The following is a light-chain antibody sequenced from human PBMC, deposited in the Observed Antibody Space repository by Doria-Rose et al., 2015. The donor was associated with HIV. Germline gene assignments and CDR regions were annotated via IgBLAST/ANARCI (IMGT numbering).Light chain of an antibody. CDR2: WTS. V-gene: IGKV4-1*01. Sequence: TQSPASLGMSLGERATLNCKSNQSLLYTSKNYLAWYQQKPGQPPKLLIYWTSTRQSGVPARFSGSGSVTDFTLTIISLEAEDVAVYYCQHYYDTPSFGPGATVDIK. J-gene: IGKJ3*01. CDR3: QHYYDTPS. CDR1: QSLLYTSKNY.